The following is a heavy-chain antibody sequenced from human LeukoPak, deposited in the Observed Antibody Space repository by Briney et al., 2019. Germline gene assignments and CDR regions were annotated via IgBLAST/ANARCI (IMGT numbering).Heavy chain of an antibody. CDR1: GYTFTSYY. J-gene: IGHJ4*02. V-gene: IGHV1-46*01. CDR2: INPSGGST. Sequence: ASVKVSCKASGYTFTSYYMHWVRQAPGQGLEWMGIINPSGGSTSYAQKFQGRVTMTRDTSTSTVYMELSSLRSEDTAVYYCARDPQEQQLVRRSDFDYWGQGTLVTVSS. D-gene: IGHD6-13*01. CDR3: ARDPQEQQLVRRSDFDY.